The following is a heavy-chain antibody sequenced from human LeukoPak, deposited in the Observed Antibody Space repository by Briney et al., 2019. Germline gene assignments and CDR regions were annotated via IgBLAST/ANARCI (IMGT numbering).Heavy chain of an antibody. Sequence: RSGGSLRLSCAASGFTFHDYGMSWVRQAPGKGLEWVSGINWNGGSTGYADSVKGRFIISRDNAKNSLFLQMNSLRAEDTAVYFCAKSTRAVMAMMDVWGKGTTVTVSS. D-gene: IGHD3-16*01. V-gene: IGHV3-20*04. CDR3: AKSTRAVMAMMDV. J-gene: IGHJ6*04. CDR1: GFTFHDYG. CDR2: INWNGGST.